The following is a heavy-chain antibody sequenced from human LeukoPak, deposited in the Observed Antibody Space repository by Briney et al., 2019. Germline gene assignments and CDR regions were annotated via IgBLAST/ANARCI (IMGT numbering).Heavy chain of an antibody. V-gene: IGHV4-59*01. D-gene: IGHD3-10*01. CDR3: ARENYCGSGSLPHFDY. CDR1: GVPISSYF. Sequence: NPSETLSLTCTVSGVPISSYFGSWIRQPPGKGLEWIGYIYYSGSTHYNPSLKSRVTISVDTSKNQFSLKLSSVTAADTAVYYCARENYCGSGSLPHFDYWGQGTLVTVSS. CDR2: IYYSGST. J-gene: IGHJ4*02.